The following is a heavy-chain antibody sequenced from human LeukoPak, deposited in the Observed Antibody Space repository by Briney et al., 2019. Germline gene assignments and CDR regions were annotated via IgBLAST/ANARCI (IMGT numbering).Heavy chain of an antibody. V-gene: IGHV3-7*01. J-gene: IGHJ4*02. CDR1: GVTFSTYW. CDR3: ARAPLRHTWFQYFDS. Sequence: PGGGLRLSCAAPGVTFSTYWMNWGRQAPGEGLGWVALMKPDGSDKYYVESVKGRLTISRDNAKNSLPLQMNSLRAEGTAVYYCARAPLRHTWFQYFDSWGQGTLVTVSS. D-gene: IGHD3-9*01. CDR2: MKPDGSDK.